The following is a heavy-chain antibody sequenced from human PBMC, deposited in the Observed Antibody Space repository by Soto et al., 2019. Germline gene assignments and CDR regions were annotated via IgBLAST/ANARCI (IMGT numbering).Heavy chain of an antibody. CDR2: INHSGST. CDR3: ARGYYDFWSGYRRSGRMDV. D-gene: IGHD3-3*01. J-gene: IGHJ6*02. Sequence: SETLSLTCAVYGGFFSGYYWSWIRQPPGKGLEWIGEINHSGSTNYNPSLKSRVTISVDTSKNQFSLKLSSVTAADTAVYYCARGYYDFWSGYRRSGRMDVWGQGTTVTVSS. CDR1: GGFFSGYY. V-gene: IGHV4-34*01.